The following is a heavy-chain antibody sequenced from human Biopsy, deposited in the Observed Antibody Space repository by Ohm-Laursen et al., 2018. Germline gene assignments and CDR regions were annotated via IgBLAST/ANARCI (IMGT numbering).Heavy chain of an antibody. D-gene: IGHD3-3*01. CDR1: GFTFSSHA. CDR3: ARDLYDFCGGCPFDP. J-gene: IGHJ5*02. CDR2: INGSGGST. Sequence: SLRLSCAASGFTFSSHAMSWVRRAPGKGLECVSVINGSGGSTYYADPVKGRFTISRDNSKNTLYPQMNSLRAEDTAMYYCARDLYDFCGGCPFDPWGQGTLVTVSS. V-gene: IGHV3-23*01.